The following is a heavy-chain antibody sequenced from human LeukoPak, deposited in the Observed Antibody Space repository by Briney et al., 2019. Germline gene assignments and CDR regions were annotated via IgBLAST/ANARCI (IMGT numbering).Heavy chain of an antibody. J-gene: IGHJ4*02. CDR3: ARDEPNPVSCTDGLAY. CDR1: GFTFSSYW. V-gene: IGHV3-7*05. CDR2: IKRDGSDK. D-gene: IGHD5-24*01. Sequence: GGSLRLSCAASGFTFSSYWMSWVRQAPGKGLEWVANIKRDGSDKYYVDSVKGRFTISRDNAKGSVYLQMDSLRAEDTAVYYCARDEPNPVSCTDGLAYWGQGALVTVSS.